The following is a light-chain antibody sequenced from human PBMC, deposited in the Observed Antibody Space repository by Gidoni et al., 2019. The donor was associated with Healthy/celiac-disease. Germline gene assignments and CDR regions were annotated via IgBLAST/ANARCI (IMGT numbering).Light chain of an antibody. Sequence: QSVLTQPPSASGAPGPRVTISCTGSSSNIGAGYAVHWYQQLPGTAPKLLIYGNSNRPSGVPDRFSGSKAGTSASLAITGLQAEDEADYYCQSYDSSLSGWVFGGGTKLTVL. CDR3: QSYDSSLSGWV. V-gene: IGLV1-40*01. J-gene: IGLJ3*02. CDR2: GNS. CDR1: SSNIGAGYA.